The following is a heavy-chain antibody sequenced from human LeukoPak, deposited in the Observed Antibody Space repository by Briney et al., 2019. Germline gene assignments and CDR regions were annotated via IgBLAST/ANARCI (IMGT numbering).Heavy chain of an antibody. CDR3: VSGVDAFDI. V-gene: IGHV4-61*01. D-gene: IGHD2-8*01. CDR2: IYYSGST. J-gene: IGHJ3*02. CDR1: GGSVSSSSYY. Sequence: SETLSLTCTVSGGSVSSSSYYWSWIRQPPGKGLEWIGYIYYSGSTNYNPSLKSRVTISVDTSKNQFSLKLSSVTAADTAVYYCVSGVDAFDIWGQGTMVTVSS.